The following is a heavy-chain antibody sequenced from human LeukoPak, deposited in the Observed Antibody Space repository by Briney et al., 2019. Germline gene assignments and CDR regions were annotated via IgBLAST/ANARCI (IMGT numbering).Heavy chain of an antibody. CDR2: ISSSSSYI. J-gene: IGHJ4*02. CDR3: ARDGAAAPY. CDR1: GFTFSSYA. D-gene: IGHD6-13*01. V-gene: IGHV3-21*01. Sequence: PGGPLRLSCAASGFTFSSYAMSWVRQAPGKGLEWVSSISSSSSYIYYADSVKGRFTISRDNAKNSLYLQMNSLRAEDTAVYYCARDGAAAPYWGQGTLVTVSS.